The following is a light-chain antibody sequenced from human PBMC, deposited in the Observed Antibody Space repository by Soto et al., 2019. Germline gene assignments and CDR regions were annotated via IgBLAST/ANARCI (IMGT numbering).Light chain of an antibody. J-gene: IGKJ1*01. CDR3: QDYDSTPPT. CDR1: QSVNSNY. V-gene: IGKV3-20*01. Sequence: PGDRATLSCRASQSVNSNYLAWYQRKPGQAPRLLIYGASNRATDIPYRFSASGSGTDFTLTITRLEAEDFAVYYCQDYDSTPPTFGQGTKVEVK. CDR2: GAS.